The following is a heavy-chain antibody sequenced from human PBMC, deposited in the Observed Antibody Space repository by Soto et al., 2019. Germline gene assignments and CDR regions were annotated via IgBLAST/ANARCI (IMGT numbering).Heavy chain of an antibody. Sequence: QVQLVQSGAEVKKPGASVKVSCKASGYTFTNYYMNWVRQAPGQGLEWMGIINPSGGSTTYAQKFRGSVTMTRDTSTSTVYMELSSLRSEDTAVYYCARAGERQWFGDIHWFDPWGQGSLVTVSS. J-gene: IGHJ5*02. CDR3: ARAGERQWFGDIHWFDP. CDR2: INPSGGST. CDR1: GYTFTNYY. V-gene: IGHV1-46*01. D-gene: IGHD3-10*01.